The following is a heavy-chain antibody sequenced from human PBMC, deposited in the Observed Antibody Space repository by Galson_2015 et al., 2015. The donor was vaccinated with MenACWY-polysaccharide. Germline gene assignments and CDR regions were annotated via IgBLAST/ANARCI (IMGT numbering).Heavy chain of an antibody. CDR2: IKQDGSEK. D-gene: IGHD2-15*01. J-gene: IGHJ4*02. CDR1: GFTFSNYW. V-gene: IGHV3-7*01. Sequence: SLRLSCAASGFTFSNYWMTWVRQAPGKGLEWVANIKQDGSEKNYVDSVKGRFTISRDNAKNSLYLQLNSLRVEDTAVYYCAGGTGFMFDSWGQGTLVTVSS. CDR3: AGGTGFMFDS.